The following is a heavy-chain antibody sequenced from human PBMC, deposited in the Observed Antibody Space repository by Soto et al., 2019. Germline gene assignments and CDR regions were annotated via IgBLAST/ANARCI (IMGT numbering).Heavy chain of an antibody. CDR3: ARESFAEMATITSYFDY. D-gene: IGHD5-12*01. V-gene: IGHV4-59*12. J-gene: IGHJ4*02. CDR2: IYYSGST. Sequence: SETLSLTCTVSGGSISSYYWSWLRQPPGKGLEWVGYIYYSGSTNYNPSLKSRVTISVDTSKNQFSLKLSSVTAADTAVYYCARESFAEMATITSYFDYWGQGTLVTVS. CDR1: GGSISSYY.